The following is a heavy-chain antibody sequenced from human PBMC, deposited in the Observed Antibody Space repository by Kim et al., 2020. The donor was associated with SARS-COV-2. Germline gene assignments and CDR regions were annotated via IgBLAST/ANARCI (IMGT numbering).Heavy chain of an antibody. J-gene: IGHJ4*02. V-gene: IGHV4-34*01. CDR1: GGSFSGYY. D-gene: IGHD3-3*01. CDR2: INHSGTT. CDR3: ATKNFWSGYWGDF. Sequence: SETLSLTCAVYGGSFSGYYWSWIRQPPGKGLEWIGEINHSGTTNYNPSLKSRVTISVDTSKNLFSLKLSSVTAADTAVYYCATKNFWSGYWGDFWGQGTLVTVSS.